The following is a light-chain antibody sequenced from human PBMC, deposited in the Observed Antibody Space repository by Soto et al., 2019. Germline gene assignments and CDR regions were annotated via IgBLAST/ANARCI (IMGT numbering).Light chain of an antibody. CDR3: QQRRAWPRV. V-gene: IGKV3-11*01. J-gene: IGKJ4*01. CDR1: QSVGTY. CDR2: DAS. Sequence: EIVLTQSPATLSLSPGERATLSCRASQSVGTYLVWYQQKPGQAPRLLIYDASTRAIGIPDRFSGSGSGTDFTLTISSLEPGDSAVYSCQQRRAWPRVFGGGTRME.